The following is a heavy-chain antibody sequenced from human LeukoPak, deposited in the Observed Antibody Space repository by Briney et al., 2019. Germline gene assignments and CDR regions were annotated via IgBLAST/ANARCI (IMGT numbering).Heavy chain of an antibody. CDR3: ARGPNSNWSGLDF. J-gene: IGHJ4*02. V-gene: IGHV3-74*01. Sequence: GGSLRLSCTASGFSFSGHWMHWARQLPGKGLVWVSRISPTGSATSYADSVKGRFTVSRDNAKNTLYLQVNNLRAEDTAVYYCARGPNSNWSGLDFWGQGTLLTVSS. D-gene: IGHD6-6*01. CDR2: ISPTGSAT. CDR1: GFSFSGHW.